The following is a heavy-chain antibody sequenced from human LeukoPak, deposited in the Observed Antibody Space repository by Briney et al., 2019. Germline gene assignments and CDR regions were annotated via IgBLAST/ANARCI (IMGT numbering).Heavy chain of an antibody. J-gene: IGHJ4*02. D-gene: IGHD1-26*01. CDR1: GFTFSSYG. Sequence: PGRSLRLSCAASGFTFSSYGMHWVRQAPGKGLEWVAVISYDGSNKHYADSVKGRFTISRDNSKNTLYLQMNSLRAEDTAVYYCAKERVGALLDYWGQGTLVTVSS. CDR2: ISYDGSNK. CDR3: AKERVGALLDY. V-gene: IGHV3-30*18.